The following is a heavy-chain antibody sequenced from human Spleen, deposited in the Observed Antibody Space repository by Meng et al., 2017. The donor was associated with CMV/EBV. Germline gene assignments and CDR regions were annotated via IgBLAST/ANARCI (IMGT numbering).Heavy chain of an antibody. Sequence: LRLSCTVSGGSISSGGYYWSWIRQHPGKGLEWIGYIYYSGSTYYNPSLKSRVTISVDTSKNQFSLKLSSVTAADTAVYYCARELVDNWFDPWGQGTLVTVSS. D-gene: IGHD2-15*01. J-gene: IGHJ5*02. V-gene: IGHV4-31*03. CDR1: GGSISSGGYY. CDR2: IYYSGST. CDR3: ARELVDNWFDP.